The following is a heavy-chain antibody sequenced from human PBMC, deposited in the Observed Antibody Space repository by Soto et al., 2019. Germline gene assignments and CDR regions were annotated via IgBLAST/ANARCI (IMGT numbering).Heavy chain of an antibody. V-gene: IGHV1-69*02. J-gene: IGHJ3*02. D-gene: IGHD3-10*01. CDR1: GGTFSSYT. CDR2: IIPILGIA. Sequence: QVQLVQSGAEVKKPGSSVKVSCKASGGTFSSYTISWVRQAPGQGLEWMGRIIPILGIANYAQKFQGRVTINADKSTSTAYMELSSLRSEDTAVYYCAVYYYGSVISKIAFDIWGQGTMVTVSS. CDR3: AVYYYGSVISKIAFDI.